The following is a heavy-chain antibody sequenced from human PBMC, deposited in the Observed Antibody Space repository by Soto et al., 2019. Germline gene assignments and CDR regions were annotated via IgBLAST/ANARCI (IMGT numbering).Heavy chain of an antibody. Sequence: HVQLQESGPGLVKPSQTLSLTCTVSGGSISSGGYYWSWIRQHPGKGLELMGYIYYSGSTYYNPSLKSRVTISVDTSKTQYSLKLSSVTAADTAVSYCARSGYSYGPNPLLYWGQGTLVTVSS. CDR3: ARSGYSYGPNPLLY. V-gene: IGHV4-31*03. CDR1: GGSISSGGYY. J-gene: IGHJ4*02. CDR2: IYYSGST. D-gene: IGHD5-18*01.